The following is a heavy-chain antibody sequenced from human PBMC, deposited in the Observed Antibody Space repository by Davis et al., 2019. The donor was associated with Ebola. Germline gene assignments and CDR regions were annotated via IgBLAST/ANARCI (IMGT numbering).Heavy chain of an antibody. J-gene: IGHJ4*02. D-gene: IGHD6-13*01. V-gene: IGHV3-74*01. CDR2: IYSDGSST. CDR3: AKLPSSSWYFH. CDR1: GFTFSNYW. Sequence: GESLKISCAASGFTFSNYWMHWVRQAPGKGLVWVSRIYSDGSSTSYADSVKGRFTISRDNSKNTLYLQMNSLRAEDTAVYYCAKLPSSSWYFHWGQGTLVTVSS.